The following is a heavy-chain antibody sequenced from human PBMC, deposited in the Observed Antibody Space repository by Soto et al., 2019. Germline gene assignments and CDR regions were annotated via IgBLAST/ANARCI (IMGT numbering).Heavy chain of an antibody. CDR3: AKGVGSYYFDY. D-gene: IGHD1-26*01. J-gene: IGHJ4*02. V-gene: IGHV3-30-3*01. CDR2: ITYDGNNK. Sequence: QVQLVESGGGVVQPGRSLRLSCAASGFTFSRYPMYWVRQAPGKGLEWVAVITYDGNNKYYADSVKGRFTISRDNAKNTLSLQMNILSPEDTAVYYCAKGVGSYYFDYWGQGTLVTVSS. CDR1: GFTFSRYP.